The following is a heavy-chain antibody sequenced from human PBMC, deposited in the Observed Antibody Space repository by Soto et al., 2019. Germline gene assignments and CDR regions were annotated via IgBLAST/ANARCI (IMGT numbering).Heavy chain of an antibody. CDR1: GFTFSSYG. D-gene: IGHD2-2*01. Sequence: GGSLRLSCAASGFTFSSYGMHWVRHAPCKGLEWVAVIWYDGSNKYYADSVKGRFTISRDNSKNTLYLQMNSLRAEDTAVYYCARVEDIVVVRAAIGYWGQGTLDTV. CDR2: IWYDGSNK. J-gene: IGHJ4*02. V-gene: IGHV3-33*01. CDR3: ARVEDIVVVRAAIGY.